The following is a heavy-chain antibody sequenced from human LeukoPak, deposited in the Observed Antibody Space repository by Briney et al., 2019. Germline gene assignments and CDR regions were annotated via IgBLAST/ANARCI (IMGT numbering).Heavy chain of an antibody. J-gene: IGHJ6*03. CDR2: INSDGSSP. V-gene: IGHV3-74*01. CDR3: ARVGGSSWGYFYYHMDV. D-gene: IGHD6-13*01. Sequence: GGSLRLSCAASGFTFNSYLRHWVRHAPGKGLVWVSRINSDGSSPTYADSVKGRFTISRDNAKNTLYLQMNSLRAEDTAVYYCARVGGSSWGYFYYHMDVWGKGTAVTVSS. CDR1: GFTFNSYL.